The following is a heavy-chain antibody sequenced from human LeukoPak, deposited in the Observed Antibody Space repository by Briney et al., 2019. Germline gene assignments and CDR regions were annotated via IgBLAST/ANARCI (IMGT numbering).Heavy chain of an antibody. Sequence: SETLSLTCTVSGGSISSDYWQWIRQPPGKGLEWVGYIYNSGNNHYNSSLKSRVTISIDTSKNQFSLKLASVTAADTAVYYCATRWYWGQGTLVAVSS. CDR1: GGSISSDY. D-gene: IGHD4-23*01. CDR2: IYNSGNN. J-gene: IGHJ4*02. V-gene: IGHV4-59*08. CDR3: ATRWY.